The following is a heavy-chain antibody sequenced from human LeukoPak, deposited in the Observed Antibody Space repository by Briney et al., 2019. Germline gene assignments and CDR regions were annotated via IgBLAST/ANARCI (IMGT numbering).Heavy chain of an antibody. CDR3: ARDRAAAGVDY. CDR2: IFYSGST. Sequence: SETLSLTCTVSGGSISSYYWSWIRQPPGKGLEWIGYIFYSGSTYYNPSLKSRVTISVDTSKNQFSLKLSSVTAADTAVYYCARDRAAAGVDYWGQGTLVTVSS. V-gene: IGHV4-59*12. CDR1: GGSISSYY. D-gene: IGHD6-13*01. J-gene: IGHJ4*02.